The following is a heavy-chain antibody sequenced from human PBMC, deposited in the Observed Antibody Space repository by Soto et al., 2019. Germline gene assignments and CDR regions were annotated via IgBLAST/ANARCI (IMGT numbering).Heavy chain of an antibody. CDR3: ARGWGAVDDY. CDR1: GGSFTGYY. V-gene: IGHV4-34*01. Sequence: QVQLQQWGAGLLKPSETLSLTCAVYGGSFTGYYWSWIRQPPGKGLEWIGEINHSGSTNYNPSLKSRVTISVDTSKNQFSLKLSSVTSADTAVYYCARGWGAVDDYWGQGTLVTVSS. J-gene: IGHJ4*02. D-gene: IGHD6-19*01. CDR2: INHSGST.